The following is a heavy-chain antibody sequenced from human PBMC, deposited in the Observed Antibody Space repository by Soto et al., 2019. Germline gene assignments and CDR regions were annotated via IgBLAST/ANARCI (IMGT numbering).Heavy chain of an antibody. Sequence: SVKVSCKASGGTFSNYSFSWVRQAPGQELEWMGGIIPICGITNNAPKFQGRIAITGDESASTVYMELSSLTAEDTAVYYCARGAVGVALNWFDPWGQGTLVTVSS. CDR1: GGTFSNYS. CDR2: IIPICGIT. CDR3: ARGAVGVALNWFDP. J-gene: IGHJ5*02. V-gene: IGHV1-69*13. D-gene: IGHD5-12*01.